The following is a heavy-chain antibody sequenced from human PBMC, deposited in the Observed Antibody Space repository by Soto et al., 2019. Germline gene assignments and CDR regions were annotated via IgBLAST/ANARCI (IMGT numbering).Heavy chain of an antibody. Sequence: GGSLRLSCEASGFRFDTNGMTWVRQAPGKGLEWVAILSEKSDSRYYAESVKGRFTVSRDNSKSTLYLEMNRLRVEDTAMYYCVKDNNWDVPGWGQGTLVTVSS. D-gene: IGHD1-26*01. CDR3: VKDNNWDVPG. CDR2: LSEKSDSR. J-gene: IGHJ4*02. CDR1: GFRFDTNG. V-gene: IGHV3-23*01.